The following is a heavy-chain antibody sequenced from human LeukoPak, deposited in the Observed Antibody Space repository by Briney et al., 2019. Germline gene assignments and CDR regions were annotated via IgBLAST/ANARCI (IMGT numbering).Heavy chain of an antibody. CDR1: GGSIGGSY. CDR2: IYNSGTT. Sequence: ESGPTLVNPSETLSLTCTVSGGSIGGSYWNWIRQPPGKGLEWIGSIYNSGTTDYNPSLKSRVTISLDTSKNQISLKLSSVTTADTAVYFCARDKGPYWYFDLWGPGTLVTVSS. V-gene: IGHV4-59*01. J-gene: IGHJ2*01. CDR3: ARDKGPYWYFDL.